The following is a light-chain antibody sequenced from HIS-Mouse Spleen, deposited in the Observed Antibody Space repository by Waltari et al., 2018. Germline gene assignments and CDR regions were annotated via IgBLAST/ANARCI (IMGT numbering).Light chain of an antibody. J-gene: IGLJ1*01. CDR1: KIGSKS. CDR3: QVWDSSSDHPYV. CDR2: DDS. Sequence: SYVLTQPPSVSVAPGKTARITCGGNKIGSKSVHWYQQKPGQAPVLVVYDDSDRPTGIPERFSGSNSGKTATLTISRVEAGEEADYYCQVWDSSSDHPYVFGTGTKVTVL. V-gene: IGLV3-21*03.